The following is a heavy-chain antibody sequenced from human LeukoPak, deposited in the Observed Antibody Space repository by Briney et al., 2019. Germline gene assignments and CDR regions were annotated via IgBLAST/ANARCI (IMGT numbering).Heavy chain of an antibody. CDR1: GFTFSSSS. V-gene: IGHV3-23*01. D-gene: IGHD7-27*01. J-gene: IGHJ4*02. Sequence: GGSLRLSCAASGFTFSSSSMTWVRQAPGKGLEWVSAITASGDVTYYSDSVKGRFTISRDNRKNTVYLQMNTLRADDTAVYYCAKTSPANWGSNVGYWGQGTLVTVSS. CDR3: AKTSPANWGSNVGY. CDR2: ITASGDVT.